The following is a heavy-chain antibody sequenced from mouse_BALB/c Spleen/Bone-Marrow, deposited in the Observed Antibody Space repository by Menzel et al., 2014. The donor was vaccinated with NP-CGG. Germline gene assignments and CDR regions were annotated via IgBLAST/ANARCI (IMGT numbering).Heavy chain of an antibody. CDR1: GFTFSSYG. V-gene: IGHV5-6-3*01. Sequence: EVQRVESGGGLVQPGGSLKISCAASGFTFSSYGMSWVRQTPDKRLDLVATINSNGGSTYYPDSVKGRFTISRDNAKNTLYLQMSSLKSEDTAMYYCGRDNYYDYDGFAYWGQGTLVTVSA. D-gene: IGHD2-4*01. J-gene: IGHJ3*01. CDR3: GRDNYYDYDGFAY. CDR2: INSNGGST.